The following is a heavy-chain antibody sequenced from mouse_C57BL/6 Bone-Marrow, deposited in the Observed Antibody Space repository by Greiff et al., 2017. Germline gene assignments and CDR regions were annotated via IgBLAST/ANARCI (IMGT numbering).Heavy chain of an antibody. CDR1: GYTFTSYW. CDR3: ARKGAYDGWFAY. Sequence: VQLQQPGAELVKPGASVKLSCKASGYTFTSYWMQWVKQRPGQGLEWSGEIDPSDSYTNYNQKFKGKATLTVDTSSSTAYMQLSSLTSEDSAVYYCARKGAYDGWFAYWGQGTLVTVSA. J-gene: IGHJ3*01. CDR2: IDPSDSYT. V-gene: IGHV1-50*01. D-gene: IGHD2-12*01.